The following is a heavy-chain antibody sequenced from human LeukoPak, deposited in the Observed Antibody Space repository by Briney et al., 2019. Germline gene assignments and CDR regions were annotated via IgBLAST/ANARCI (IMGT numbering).Heavy chain of an antibody. CDR2: IRFIGGST. Sequence: GGSLRLSCAASGFTFSSYAMSWVRQAPGKGLEWVSAIRFIGGSTYYADSVKGRFTISRDNSKDTLYLQMNSLRAEVTAVYYCAKTGPGRNYDILTGAFDYWGQGTLVAVSS. V-gene: IGHV3-23*01. J-gene: IGHJ4*02. CDR1: GFTFSSYA. D-gene: IGHD3-9*01. CDR3: AKTGPGRNYDILTGAFDY.